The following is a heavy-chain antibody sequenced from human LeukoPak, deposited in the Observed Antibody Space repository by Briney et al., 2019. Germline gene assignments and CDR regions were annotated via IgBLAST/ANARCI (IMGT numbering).Heavy chain of an antibody. CDR2: IRYDGSNK. Sequence: GGSLRLSCAAPGFTFSTYGMHWVRQAPGKGLEWVAFIRYDGSNKYYADSVKGRFTISRDNSKNTLYLQMNSLRAEDTAVYYCAKVSSGYSYGYDASDICGQGTMVTVSS. V-gene: IGHV3-30*02. CDR3: AKVSSGYSYGYDASDI. J-gene: IGHJ3*02. D-gene: IGHD5-18*01. CDR1: GFTFSTYG.